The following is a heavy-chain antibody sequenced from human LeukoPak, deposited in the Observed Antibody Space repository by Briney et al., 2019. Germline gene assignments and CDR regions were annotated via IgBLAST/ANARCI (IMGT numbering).Heavy chain of an antibody. CDR1: GFTFSTYA. CDR3: ARVFYYDILTGYCDP. D-gene: IGHD3-9*01. J-gene: IGHJ5*02. Sequence: GGSLRLSCAASGFTFSTYAIHWVRQAPGKGLEWVALISYDGSNKYYADSVKGRFTISRDNSKNTLYLQMNSLRAEDTAVYYCARVFYYDILTGYCDPWGQGTLVTVSS. CDR2: ISYDGSNK. V-gene: IGHV3-30*04.